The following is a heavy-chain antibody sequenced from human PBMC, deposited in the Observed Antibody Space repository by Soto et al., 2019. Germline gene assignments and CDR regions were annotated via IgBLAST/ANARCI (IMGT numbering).Heavy chain of an antibody. V-gene: IGHV2-5*02. CDR2: IYLDDDK. D-gene: IGHD5-12*01. J-gene: IGHJ4*02. CDR3: RGWLQQKGYFDY. CDR1: GFSLSTSGVG. Sequence: QITLKESGPTLVKPTQTLTLTCTFSGFSLSTSGVGVGWIRQPPGKALEWLALIYLDDDKRYSPSLKSRLTITKDTSKNQVVLTMTNMDPVDTATYYCRGWLQQKGYFDYWGQGTLVTVSS.